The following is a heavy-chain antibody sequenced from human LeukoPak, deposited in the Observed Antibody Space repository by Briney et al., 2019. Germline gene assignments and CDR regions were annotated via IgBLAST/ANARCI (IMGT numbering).Heavy chain of an antibody. CDR1: GASISSGGDY. CDR3: ASRIGYSDGIDY. V-gene: IGHV4-31*03. CDR2: IYYSGST. D-gene: IGHD5-18*01. J-gene: IGHJ4*02. Sequence: SETLSLTCTVSGASISSGGDYWSWIRQHPGKGLEWIGYIYYSGSTYYNPSLKSRVTISEDTSKNQFSLKLSSVTAADTAVYYCASRIGYSDGIDYWGQGTLVTVSS.